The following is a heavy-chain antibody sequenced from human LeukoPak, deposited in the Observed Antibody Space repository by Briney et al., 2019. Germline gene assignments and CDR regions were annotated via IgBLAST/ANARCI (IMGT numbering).Heavy chain of an antibody. D-gene: IGHD3-22*01. V-gene: IGHV1-8*01. CDR3: ATAYDSSVNDAFDI. J-gene: IGHJ3*02. CDR2: MNPNSGNI. Sequence: ASVKVSCKASGYTFTSYDINWVRQATGQGLEWMGWMNPNSGNIGYAQKFQGRVTMTRNTSISTAYMELSSLRSEDTAVYYCATAYDSSVNDAFDIWGQGTMVTVSS. CDR1: GYTFTSYD.